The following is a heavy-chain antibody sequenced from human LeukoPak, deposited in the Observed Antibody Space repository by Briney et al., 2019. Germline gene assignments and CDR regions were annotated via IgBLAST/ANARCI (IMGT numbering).Heavy chain of an antibody. CDR2: ISGSGGST. J-gene: IGHJ4*02. Sequence: GGSLRLSCAASGFTFSSYAMSWVRQAPGKGLEWVSAISGSGGSTYYADSVKGRFTISRDNSKNTLYLQMNSLRAEDTAVYYCARVNHEGPYGSFDYWGQRTLVTVSS. D-gene: IGHD3-10*01. V-gene: IGHV3-23*01. CDR3: ARVNHEGPYGSFDY. CDR1: GFTFSSYA.